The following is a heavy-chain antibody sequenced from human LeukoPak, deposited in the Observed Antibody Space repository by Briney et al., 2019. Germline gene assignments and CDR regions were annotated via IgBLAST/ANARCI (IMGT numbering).Heavy chain of an antibody. D-gene: IGHD3-10*01. J-gene: IGHJ6*03. CDR2: IYYSGST. Sequence: LRLSCAASGFTFSSYAMSWIRQPPGKGLEWIGYIYYSGSTNYNPSLKSRVTISVDTSKNQFSLKLSSVTAADTAVYYCARQTMVRGAIYYMDVWGKGTTVTISS. CDR3: ARQTMVRGAIYYMDV. V-gene: IGHV4-59*01. CDR1: GFTFSSYA.